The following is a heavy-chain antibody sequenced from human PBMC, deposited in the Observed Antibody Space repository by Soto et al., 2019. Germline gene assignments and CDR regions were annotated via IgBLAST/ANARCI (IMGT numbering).Heavy chain of an antibody. CDR3: ARAPKWSGYYPADYYGMDV. J-gene: IGHJ6*02. D-gene: IGHD3-3*01. Sequence: QVQLVQSGAEVKKPGSSVKVSCKASGGTFSSYAISWVRQAPGQGLEWMGGIIPIFGTANYAQKFQGRVKITADESTSTAYMELSSLRSEDTAVYYCARAPKWSGYYPADYYGMDVWGQGTTVTVSS. CDR1: GGTFSSYA. V-gene: IGHV1-69*12. CDR2: IIPIFGTA.